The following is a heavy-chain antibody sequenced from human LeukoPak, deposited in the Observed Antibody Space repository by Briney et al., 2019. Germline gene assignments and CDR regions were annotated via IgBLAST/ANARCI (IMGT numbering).Heavy chain of an antibody. V-gene: IGHV3-48*01. CDR2: ITTSSTTM. CDR3: TTDDSSGWYRAGY. Sequence: GGSLRLSCAASGFTFSDNSMDWVRQAPGKGLEWVSYITTSSTTMYYADSVKGRFTISRDNARNSLYLQMNSLKTGDTAVYYCTTDDSSGWYRAGYWGQGTLVTVSS. D-gene: IGHD6-19*01. CDR1: GFTFSDNS. J-gene: IGHJ4*02.